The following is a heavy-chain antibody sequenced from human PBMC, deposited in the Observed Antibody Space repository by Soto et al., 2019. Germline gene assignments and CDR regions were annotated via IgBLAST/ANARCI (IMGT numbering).Heavy chain of an antibody. CDR2: IKFDGRST. J-gene: IGHJ6*02. V-gene: IGHV3-74*01. CDR1: GFAFSTYC. Sequence: EVQLVESGGGLVQPGGSLRLSCAASGFAFSTYCMHWVRQATGKGLLWVSRIKFDGRSTYYADSGRGRFTISSDDAKNTPFLQMNFLSVDVTAVYYCARGAKNIYAMDVWGQGTTVTVS. CDR3: ARGAKNIYAMDV.